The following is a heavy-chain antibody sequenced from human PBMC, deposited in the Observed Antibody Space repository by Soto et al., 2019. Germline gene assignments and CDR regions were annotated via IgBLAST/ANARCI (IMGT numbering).Heavy chain of an antibody. J-gene: IGHJ4*02. CDR2: ISGSGGST. D-gene: IGHD3-3*01. V-gene: IGHV3-23*01. CDR1: GFTFSSYA. CDR3: AKEGSRGFNRITIFGVVAHKALGHFDY. Sequence: GSLRLSCAASGFTFSSYAMSWVRQAPGKGLEWVSAISGSGGSTYYADSVKGRFTISRDNSKNTLYLQMNSLRAEDTAVYYCAKEGSRGFNRITIFGVVAHKALGHFDYWGQGTLVTAPQ.